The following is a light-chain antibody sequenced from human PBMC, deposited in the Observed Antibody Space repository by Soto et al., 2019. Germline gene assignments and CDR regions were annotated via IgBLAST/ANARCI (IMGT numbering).Light chain of an antibody. V-gene: IGLV2-14*03. J-gene: IGLJ2*01. Sequence: QSALTQPASVSGSPGQSIIISCTGTSSDADAYNYVSWYQHHPGKAPKLLIYDVSNRPSAISNRFSGSKSGNTASLTISGLQPEDEADYFCSSYTSSTILFGGGTKLTVL. CDR2: DVS. CDR3: SSYTSSTIL. CDR1: SSDADAYNY.